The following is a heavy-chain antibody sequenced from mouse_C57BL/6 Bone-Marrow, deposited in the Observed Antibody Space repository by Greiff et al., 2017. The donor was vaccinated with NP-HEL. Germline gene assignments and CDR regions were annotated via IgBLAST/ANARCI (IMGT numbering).Heavy chain of an antibody. CDR1: GYTFTSYW. V-gene: IGHV1-59*01. Sequence: QVQLQQSGAELVRPGTSLKLSCKASGYTFTSYWMHWVKQRPGQGLEWIGVIDPSDSYTNYNQKFKGKATLTVNTASITAYMQLSSLTSEDSAVYYCARDYDSLAYWGQGTLVTVSA. D-gene: IGHD2-4*01. CDR2: IDPSDSYT. CDR3: ARDYDSLAY. J-gene: IGHJ3*01.